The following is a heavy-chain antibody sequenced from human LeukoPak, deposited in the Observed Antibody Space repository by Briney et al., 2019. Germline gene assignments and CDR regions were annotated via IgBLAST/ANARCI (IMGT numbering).Heavy chain of an antibody. J-gene: IGHJ4*02. CDR1: GYTFTGYY. CDR3: ASGSPRYGDYVLEWYYFDY. V-gene: IGHV1-2*02. Sequence: ASVKVSCKASGYTFTGYYMHWVRQAPGQGLEWMXXXXXXSGGTNYAQKFQGRVTMTRDTSISTAYMELSRLRSDDTAVYYCASGSPRYGDYVLEWYYFDYWGQGTLVTVSS. D-gene: IGHD4-17*01. CDR2: XXXXSGGT.